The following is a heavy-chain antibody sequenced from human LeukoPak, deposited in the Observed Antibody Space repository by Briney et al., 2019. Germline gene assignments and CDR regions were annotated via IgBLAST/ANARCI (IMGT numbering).Heavy chain of an antibody. CDR3: ARGRSSGSYPVSSYYYDMDV. J-gene: IGHJ6*02. V-gene: IGHV1-8*01. Sequence: ASVKVSCKASGYTFTSYDINWVRQATGQGLEGMGWMNPNSGNTGYAQKFQGRVTMTRNTSISTAYMELSSLRSEDTAVYYCARGRSSGSYPVSSYYYDMDVWGQGTTVTVSS. CDR2: MNPNSGNT. D-gene: IGHD1-26*01. CDR1: GYTFTSYD.